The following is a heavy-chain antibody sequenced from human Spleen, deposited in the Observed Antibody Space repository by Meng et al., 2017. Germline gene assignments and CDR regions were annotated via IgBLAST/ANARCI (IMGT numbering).Heavy chain of an antibody. D-gene: IGHD3-10*01. J-gene: IGHJ4*02. Sequence: VQLLESGGGLVQPGGSLGLSCASARLQARGWSGWQLYHMADSVKGRFTISRDNSKNTLYLQMNSLRAEDTAVYYCGGGSWRYSNFDDWGRGTLVTVSS. CDR3: GGGSWRYSNFDD. V-gene: IGHV3-33*05. CDR2: YHM.